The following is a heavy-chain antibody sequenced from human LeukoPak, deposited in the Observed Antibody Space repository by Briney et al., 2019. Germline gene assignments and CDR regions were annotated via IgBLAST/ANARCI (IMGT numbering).Heavy chain of an antibody. CDR1: GYTFTSYY. Sequence: ASVRVSCKASGYTFTSYYMHWVRQAPGQGLEWMGIINPSGGSTIYAQKFQGRVTMTRDMSTSTVHMELSSLRSEVTAVYYCAREPPFSSGFDYWGQGTLVTVSS. CDR3: AREPPFSSGFDY. V-gene: IGHV1-46*01. J-gene: IGHJ4*02. D-gene: IGHD3-3*01. CDR2: INPSGGST.